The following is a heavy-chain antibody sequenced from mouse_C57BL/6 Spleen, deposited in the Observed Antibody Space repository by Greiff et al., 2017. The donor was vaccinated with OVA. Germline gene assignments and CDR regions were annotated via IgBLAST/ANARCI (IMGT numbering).Heavy chain of an antibody. V-gene: IGHV1-69*01. CDR2: IAPSDSYT. CDR1: ATPFPGYG. D-gene: IGHD2-4*01. CDR3: ARGYYDYWYFDV. J-gene: IGHJ1*03. Sequence: QVHLQHPGAGLLIPGASVSLSSRPSATPFPGYGWHWGKQMPGQGLEWIGEIAPSDSYTNYNQKFKGKSTLTVDKSSSTAYMQLSSLTSEDSAVYYCARGYYDYWYFDVWGTGTTVTVSS.